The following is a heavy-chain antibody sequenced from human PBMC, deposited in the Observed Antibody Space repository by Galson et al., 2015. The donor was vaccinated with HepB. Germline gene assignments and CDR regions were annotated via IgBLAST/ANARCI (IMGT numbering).Heavy chain of an antibody. CDR2: ISSSSSTI. CDR1: GFTFSSYS. D-gene: IGHD6-13*01. J-gene: IGHJ6*02. V-gene: IGHV3-48*01. CDR3: ARDIGGSSRRYYYYYYGMDV. Sequence: SLRLSCAASGFTFSSYSMNWVRQAPGKGLEWVSYISSSSSTIYYADSVKGRFTISRDNAKNSLYLQMNSLRAEDTAVYYCARDIGGSSRRYYYYYYGMDVWGQGTTVTVSS.